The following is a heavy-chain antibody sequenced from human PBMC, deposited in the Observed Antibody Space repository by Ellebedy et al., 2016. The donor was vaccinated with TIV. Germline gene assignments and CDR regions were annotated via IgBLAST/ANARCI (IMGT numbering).Heavy chain of an antibody. V-gene: IGHV6-1*01. CDR2: TYYRSKWYN. CDR3: ARDPDYSGYEHNYYGMDV. J-gene: IGHJ6*02. CDR1: GDSVSSNSAA. Sequence: SQTLSLTXXISGDSVSSNSAAWNWIRQSPSRGLEWLGRTYYRSKWYNDYAVSVKSRITINPDTSKNQFSLQLNSVTPEDTAVYYCARDPDYSGYEHNYYGMDVWGQGTTVTVSS. D-gene: IGHD5-12*01.